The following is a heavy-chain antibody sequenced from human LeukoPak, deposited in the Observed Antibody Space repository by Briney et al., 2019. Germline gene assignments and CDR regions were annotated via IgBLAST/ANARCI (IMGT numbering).Heavy chain of an antibody. V-gene: IGHV4-39*01. CDR3: ARGPTLWLNFDH. D-gene: IGHD3-10*01. J-gene: IGHJ4*02. CDR1: GDSISNTNYY. CDR2: IYHSGTT. Sequence: PSETLSLTCSVSGDSISNTNYYWGWIRQPPGKGLEWIGTIYHSGTTYDNPSLKRRVTISVDTSKNQLSLNLTSVTAADTAVYFCARGPTLWLNFDHWGQGALITVSS.